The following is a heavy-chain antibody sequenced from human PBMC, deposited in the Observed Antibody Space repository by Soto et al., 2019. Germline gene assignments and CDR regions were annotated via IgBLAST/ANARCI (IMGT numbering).Heavy chain of an antibody. D-gene: IGHD3-22*01. Sequence: PGGSLRLSCAASGFTFSSYAMHWVRQAPGKGLEWVALIAYHGVNQYYADSVKGRFTISRDNSKNTLWLQMNSLSADDTAVYYCARGADYYDTSGSWTFDNWGQGNAVTVSS. CDR3: ARGADYYDTSGSWTFDN. CDR2: IAYHGVNQ. J-gene: IGHJ4*02. V-gene: IGHV3-30-3*01. CDR1: GFTFSSYA.